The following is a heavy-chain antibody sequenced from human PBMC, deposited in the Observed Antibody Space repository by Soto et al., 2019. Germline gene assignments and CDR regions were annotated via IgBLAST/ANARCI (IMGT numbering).Heavy chain of an antibody. V-gene: IGHV4-39*01. CDR3: ARHRDYYGDYVDY. J-gene: IGHJ4*02. CDR1: GGSISSSSYY. D-gene: IGHD4-17*01. CDR2: IYYSGST. Sequence: SETLSLTCTVSGGSISSSSYYWGWIRQPPGKGLEWIGSIYYSGSTYYNPSLKSRVTISVDTSKNQFSLKLSSVTAADTAVYYCARHRDYYGDYVDYWGQGTLVTVSS.